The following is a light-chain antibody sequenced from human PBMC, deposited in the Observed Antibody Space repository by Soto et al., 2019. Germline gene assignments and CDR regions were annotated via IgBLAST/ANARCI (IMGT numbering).Light chain of an antibody. V-gene: IGLV2-14*03. CDR2: DVT. Sequence: QSALTQPASVSGSPGQSITISCTGTGSDIGTYNYVSWYQHHPGKAPKFIIYDVTNRPSGVSDRFSGSKSGNTASLTISGLQAEDEADYFCKSYKSASTYVFGTGTKVTVL. J-gene: IGLJ1*01. CDR1: GSDIGTYNY. CDR3: KSYKSASTYV.